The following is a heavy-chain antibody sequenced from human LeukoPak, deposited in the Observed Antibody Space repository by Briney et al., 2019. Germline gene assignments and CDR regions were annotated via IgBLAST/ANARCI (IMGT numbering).Heavy chain of an antibody. J-gene: IGHJ5*02. CDR3: ANDFRYYFGSGTAS. D-gene: IGHD3-10*01. CDR1: GFTFSSYV. V-gene: IGHV3-23*01. CDR2: LTGSGGAA. Sequence: GGSLRLSCAASGFTFSSYVMFWVREAPGKGLEWVSYLTGSGGAADYADSVKGRFTTSRDNSKNTVYLQMNSLSAEDTALYYCANDFRYYFGSGTASWGQGTLVTVSS.